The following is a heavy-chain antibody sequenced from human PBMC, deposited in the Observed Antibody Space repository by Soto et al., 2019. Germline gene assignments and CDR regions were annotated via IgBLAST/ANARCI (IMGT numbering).Heavy chain of an antibody. CDR2: IYRTGST. Sequence: PESLSLAWAVSVGSVTSNNWWTCVRQPPGQGLEWIGEIYRTGSTNYNPSLKSRVTISLDKSENQFSLKVTSLTAADTAVYYCASRDPGTSVDYWGQGTLVTVSS. CDR1: VGSVTSNNW. J-gene: IGHJ4*02. V-gene: IGHV4-4*03. CDR3: ASRDPGTSVDY. D-gene: IGHD1-7*01.